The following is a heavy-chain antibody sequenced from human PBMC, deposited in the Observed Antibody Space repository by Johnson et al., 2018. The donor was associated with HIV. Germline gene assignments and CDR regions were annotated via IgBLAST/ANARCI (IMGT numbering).Heavy chain of an antibody. CDR2: ISYDGSNK. CDR3: ARRSITSDGFDI. V-gene: IGHV3-30-3*01. CDR1: GFTFSSYA. J-gene: IGHJ3*02. D-gene: IGHD2-2*01. Sequence: QVTLVESGGGVVQPGRSLRLSCAASGFTFSSYAMHWVRQAPGKGLEWVAVISYDGSNKYYADSVKGRFTISRDNSKNTLYLQMNSLRAGDTAVYYCARRSITSDGFDIWGQGTMVTVSS.